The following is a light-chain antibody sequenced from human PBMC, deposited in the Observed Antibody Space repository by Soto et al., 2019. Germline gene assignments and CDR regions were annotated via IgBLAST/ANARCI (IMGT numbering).Light chain of an antibody. Sequence: IQITQSPFTLPASVGDRVHITCRVTQSISNWVAWYQQKPGTAPKVLIYHASNLQSGVPSRFSGSGAGTEFTLTISSLQPEDFAVYYCQQRSNWPPEITFGQGTRLEI. CDR1: QSISNW. J-gene: IGKJ5*01. CDR2: HAS. V-gene: IGKV1-5*01. CDR3: QQRSNWPPEIT.